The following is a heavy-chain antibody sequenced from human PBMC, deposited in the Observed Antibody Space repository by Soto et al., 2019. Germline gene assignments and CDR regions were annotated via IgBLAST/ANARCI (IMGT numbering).Heavy chain of an antibody. D-gene: IGHD3-10*01. Sequence: QMQLVQSGPEVKKPGTSVKVSCKASGFTFTSSSVQWVRQVRGQGLEWMGWIVVGTGDTKYAQKFQERVTFNRDISTSTAYMVVSSLRSEDTAMYYCAADRGYLWGQGTLVTVSS. CDR2: IVVGTGDT. J-gene: IGHJ5*02. V-gene: IGHV1-58*01. CDR1: GFTFTSSS. CDR3: AADRGYL.